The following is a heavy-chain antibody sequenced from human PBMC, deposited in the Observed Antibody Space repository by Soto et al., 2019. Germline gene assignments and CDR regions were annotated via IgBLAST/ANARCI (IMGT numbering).Heavy chain of an antibody. V-gene: IGHV4-4*07. J-gene: IGHJ4*02. CDR1: GGSISSYY. CDR2: IYTSGST. Sequence: QVQLQESGPGLVKPSETLSLTCTVSGGSISSYYWSWIRQPAGKGLEWIGRIYTSGSTNYNPSLKRRVTMSEATSTNQFALNLRSVTAADTAVYYCARVMEHLALDYWGQGTLGTVSS. D-gene: IGHD1-26*01. CDR3: ARVMEHLALDY.